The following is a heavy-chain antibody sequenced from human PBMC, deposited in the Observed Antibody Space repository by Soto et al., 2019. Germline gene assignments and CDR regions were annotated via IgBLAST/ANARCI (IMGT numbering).Heavy chain of an antibody. V-gene: IGHV3-23*01. CDR3: ARRHNWFDP. J-gene: IGHJ5*02. CDR1: GFSISDYA. Sequence: EIQLLESGGGFRQPGGSLRLSCSASGFSISDYAMSWVRQAPGKGLEWVSSISDSGAKTFYADSVRGRFAISRDTSKNTVYMQMNNLRTEDTALYYCARRHNWFDPWGQGTLVTVSS. CDR2: ISDSGAKT.